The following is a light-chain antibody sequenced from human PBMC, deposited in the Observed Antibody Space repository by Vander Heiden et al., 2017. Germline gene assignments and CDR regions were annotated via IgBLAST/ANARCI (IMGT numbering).Light chain of an antibody. V-gene: IGKV3-11*01. CDR1: QSVSSY. CDR2: DAS. CDR3: QQRSNWPRGA. J-gene: IGKJ1*01. Sequence: IVLTQSPATLSLSPGERASQSVSSYLAWYQQKPGQAPRLLIYDASNRATGIPARFSGSGSGTDFTLTISSLEPEDFAVYYCQQRSNWPRGAFGQGTKVEIK.